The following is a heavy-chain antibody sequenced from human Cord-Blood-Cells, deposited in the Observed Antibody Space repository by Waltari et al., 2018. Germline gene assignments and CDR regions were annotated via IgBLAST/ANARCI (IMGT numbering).Heavy chain of an antibody. Sequence: QVQLQESGPGLVKPSQTLSLTCTVSGGSISSGGYSWSWIRQHPGKGLEWIGYIYYSGSTYYNPSLKSRVTISVDTSKNQFSLKLSSVTAADTAVYYCARIGYDSSGYYPTFDYWGQGTLVTVSS. V-gene: IGHV4-31*03. CDR3: ARIGYDSSGYYPTFDY. CDR2: IYYSGST. CDR1: GGSISSGGYS. J-gene: IGHJ4*02. D-gene: IGHD3-22*01.